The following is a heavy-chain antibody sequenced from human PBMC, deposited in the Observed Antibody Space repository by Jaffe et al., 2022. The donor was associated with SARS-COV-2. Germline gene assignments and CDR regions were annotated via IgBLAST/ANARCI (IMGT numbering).Heavy chain of an antibody. D-gene: IGHD3-22*01. CDR3: ARVGDSSGYYYVESYFDY. CDR1: GFTFSSYS. CDR2: ISSSSSYI. J-gene: IGHJ4*02. V-gene: IGHV3-21*01. Sequence: EVQLVESGGGLVKPGGSLRLSCAASGFTFSSYSMNWVRQAPGKGLEWVSSISSSSSYIYYADSVKGRFTISRDNAKNSLYLQMNSLRAEDTAVYYCARVGDSSGYYYVESYFDYWGQGTLVTVSS.